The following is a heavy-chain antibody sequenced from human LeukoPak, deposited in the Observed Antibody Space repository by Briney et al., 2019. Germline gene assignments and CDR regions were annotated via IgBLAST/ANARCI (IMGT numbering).Heavy chain of an antibody. D-gene: IGHD6-13*01. J-gene: IGHJ3*02. CDR3: AREHIAAAGTDAFDI. CDR2: INLNIVGP. Sequence: ASAKVSCKASGYTFSGTNIHGGPQALGQGLERMACINLNIVGPNSAQKFQGRVTITGGTSISTAYMELSRLRSDDTAVYYCAREHIAAAGTDAFDIWGQGTMVTVSS. V-gene: IGHV1-2*02. CDR1: GYTFSGTN.